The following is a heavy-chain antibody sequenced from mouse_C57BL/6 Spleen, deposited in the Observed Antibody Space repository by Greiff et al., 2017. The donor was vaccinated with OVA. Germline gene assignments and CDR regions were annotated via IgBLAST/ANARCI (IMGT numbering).Heavy chain of an antibody. CDR2: IDPSDSET. D-gene: IGHD2-4*01. J-gene: IGHJ2*01. CDR1: GYTFTSYW. Sequence: QVQLKQPGAELVRPGSSVKLSCKASGYTFTSYWMHWVKQRPIQGLEWIGNIDPSDSETHYNQKFKDKATLTVDKSSSTAYMQLSSLTSEDSAVYYCTRDYDGGYYFDYWGQGTTLTVSS. V-gene: IGHV1-52*01. CDR3: TRDYDGGYYFDY.